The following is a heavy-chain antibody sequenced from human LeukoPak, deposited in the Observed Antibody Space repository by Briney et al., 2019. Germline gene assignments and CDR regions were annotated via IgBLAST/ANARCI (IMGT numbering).Heavy chain of an antibody. CDR1: GYSFTNYW. CDR3: ARQGKDDYRVVDY. Sequence: RGESLKISCKGSGYSFTNYWIGWVRQVPGKGLEWMGIIWPDDSDKRYSPSLKGQVTISADKSISTAYLQWSSLKASDTAMYYCARQGKDDYRVVDYWGQGTLLTVSS. V-gene: IGHV5-51*01. D-gene: IGHD4-11*01. CDR2: IWPDDSDK. J-gene: IGHJ4*02.